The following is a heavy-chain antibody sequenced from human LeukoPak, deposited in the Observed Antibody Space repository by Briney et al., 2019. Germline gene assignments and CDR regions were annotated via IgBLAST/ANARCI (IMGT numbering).Heavy chain of an antibody. V-gene: IGHV3-74*01. J-gene: IGHJ3*02. CDR2: IYSDGSNT. D-gene: IGHD3-10*01. Sequence: PGGSLRLSCAASGFTLSNYWMHWVRQAPGKGLEWVSRIYSDGSNTVYAEPVKGRFTISRDNAKNTLFLQMNSLRAEDTAVYYCGRGASWQGNVCEIWGQGTMVTVSS. CDR1: GFTLSNYW. CDR3: GRGASWQGNVCEI.